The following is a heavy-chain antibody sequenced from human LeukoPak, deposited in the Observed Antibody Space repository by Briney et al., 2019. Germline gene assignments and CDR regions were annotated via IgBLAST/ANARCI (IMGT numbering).Heavy chain of an antibody. V-gene: IGHV1-18*01. CDR2: ISAYNGNT. D-gene: IGHD3-22*01. CDR3: ARDFGMDYYDSILAAWFNP. Sequence: ASVKVSCKASGYTFTSYGISWVRQAPGQRLEWMGWISAYNGNTNYAQKLQGRVTMTTDTSTSTAYMELRSLRSDDTAVYYCARDFGMDYYDSILAAWFNPWGQGTLVTVSS. CDR1: GYTFTSYG. J-gene: IGHJ5*02.